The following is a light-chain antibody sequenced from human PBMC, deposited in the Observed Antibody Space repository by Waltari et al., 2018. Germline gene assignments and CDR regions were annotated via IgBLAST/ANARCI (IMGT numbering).Light chain of an antibody. V-gene: IGKV3-20*01. CDR2: SAS. J-gene: IGKJ2*01. CDR3: QHYGTSLMYA. CDR1: QSVRGDF. Sequence: ETVLTQSPGTLSLSPGDRATLSCRASQSVRGDFLAWYQQRRGQAPRPLIYSASNRAPGIPERFSGGGSGTDFTLTSSGLEPEDFAVYYCQHYGTSLMYAFGQGTKVEIK.